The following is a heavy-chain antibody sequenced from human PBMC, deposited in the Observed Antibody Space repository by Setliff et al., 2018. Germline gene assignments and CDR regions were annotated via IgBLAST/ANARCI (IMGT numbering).Heavy chain of an antibody. J-gene: IGHJ6*03. D-gene: IGHD3-3*01. CDR3: ARGIPAYDFWSGYYIGYYYYMDV. CDR2: IYTSGST. Sequence: SETLSLTCTVSGGSISSGSYYWSWIRQPAGKGLEWIGHIYTSGSTNYNPSLKSRVTISVDTSKNQFSLKLSSVTAADTAVYYCARGIPAYDFWSGYYIGYYYYMDVWGKGTTVTVSS. V-gene: IGHV4-61*09. CDR1: GGSISSGSYY.